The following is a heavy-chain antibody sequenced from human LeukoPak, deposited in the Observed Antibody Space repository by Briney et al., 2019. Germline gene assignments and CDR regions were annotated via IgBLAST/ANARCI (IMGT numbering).Heavy chain of an antibody. CDR2: IGDSGSST. CDR3: ARYSSGWYENYFDY. V-gene: IGHV3-23*01. Sequence: GGSLRLSCAASGFTFSKYAMSWVRQVPGKGLEWVSSIGDSGSSTYYADSVKGRFTISRDNSKNTLYLQMNSLRAEDTAVYYCARYSSGWYENYFDYWGQGTLVTVSS. D-gene: IGHD6-19*01. J-gene: IGHJ4*02. CDR1: GFTFSKYA.